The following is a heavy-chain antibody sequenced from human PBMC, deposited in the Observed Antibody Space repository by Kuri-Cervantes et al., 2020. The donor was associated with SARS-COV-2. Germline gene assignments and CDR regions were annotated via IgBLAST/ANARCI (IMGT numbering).Heavy chain of an antibody. CDR1: GGSISSGDYY. Sequence: LRLSCTVSGGSISSGDYYWIWIRQPPGKGLEWIGYIYYSGSTYYNPSLKSRVTISVDTSKNQFSLKLSSVTAADTAVYYCARDTGPYDSSGYQRVYAFDIWGQGTMVTVSS. V-gene: IGHV4-30-4*01. CDR2: IYYSGST. J-gene: IGHJ3*02. CDR3: ARDTGPYDSSGYQRVYAFDI. D-gene: IGHD3-22*01.